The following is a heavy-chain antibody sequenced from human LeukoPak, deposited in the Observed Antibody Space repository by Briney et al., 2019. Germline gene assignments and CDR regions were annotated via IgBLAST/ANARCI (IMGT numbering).Heavy chain of an antibody. CDR1: GGSISSGGYY. D-gene: IGHD3-22*01. V-gene: IGHV4-31*03. CDR2: IYYSGST. CDR3: ARVAWDSSGGGWFDP. Sequence: PSETLSLTCTVSGGSISSGGYYWSWIRQHPGKGLEWIGYIYYSGSTYYNPSLKSRVTISVDTSKNQFSLKLSSVTAADTAVYYCARVAWDSSGGGWFDPWGQGTLVTVSS. J-gene: IGHJ5*02.